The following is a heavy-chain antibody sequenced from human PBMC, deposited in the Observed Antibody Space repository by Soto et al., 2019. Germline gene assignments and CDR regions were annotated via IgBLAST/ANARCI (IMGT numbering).Heavy chain of an antibody. CDR1: GFIFENFG. J-gene: IGHJ5*02. D-gene: IGHD1-26*01. CDR3: AKNQGVELVPLATVDWFDP. Sequence: GGSLRLSCAASGFIFENFGMSWVRQAPGKGLEWISSISGSGFKKYYADSVKGRFTISRDNSKSTVYLELNNLSAEDTAVYHCAKNQGVELVPLATVDWFDPWGQGSVATVSS. CDR2: ISGSGFKK. V-gene: IGHV3-23*01.